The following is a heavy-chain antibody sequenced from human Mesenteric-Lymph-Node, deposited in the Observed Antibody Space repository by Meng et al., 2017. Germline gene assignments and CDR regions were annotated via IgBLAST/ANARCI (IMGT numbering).Heavy chain of an antibody. V-gene: IGHV1-69*05. J-gene: IGHJ4*02. CDR2: IIPIFGTA. CDR3: ASSSTSRYYFDY. Sequence: SVKVSCKASGGTFSSYAISWVRQAPGQGLEWMGGIIPIFGTANYAQKFQGRVTITTDESTSTAYMELSSLRSEDTAVYYCASSSTSRYYFDYWGQGTLVTVSS. D-gene: IGHD2-2*01. CDR1: GGTFSSYA.